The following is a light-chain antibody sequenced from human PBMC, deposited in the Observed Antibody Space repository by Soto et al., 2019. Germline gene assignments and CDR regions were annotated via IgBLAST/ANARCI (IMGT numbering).Light chain of an antibody. CDR3: QKYNSALWA. CDR2: LGS. CDR1: QSLLGTNGHNY. Sequence: MTQSQRSLAVTPEEPAPISCRTSQSLLGTNGHNYLDWYLQKPGQSPQLLIYLGSNRASGVPDRFSGSGSGTDFTLTISSLQPEDVATYYCQKYNSALWAFGQGTKVDI. J-gene: IGKJ1*01. V-gene: IGKV2-28*01.